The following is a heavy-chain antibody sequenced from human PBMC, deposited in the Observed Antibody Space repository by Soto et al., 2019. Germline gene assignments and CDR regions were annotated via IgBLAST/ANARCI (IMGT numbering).Heavy chain of an antibody. V-gene: IGHV3-23*01. CDR3: AKDGLSDSPSAIDY. D-gene: IGHD6-13*01. CDR2: IGGSGRNT. CDR1: GFMFSKSG. Sequence: VQLLESGGGLAQPGGSLRLSCAASGFMFSKSGMTWVRQAPGKGLESVAHIGGSGRNTYYTDSVNGRFTISRDNAKNTLFLQLNSLRDEDTAIYYCAKDGLSDSPSAIDYWGRGNRVTVSS. J-gene: IGHJ4*02.